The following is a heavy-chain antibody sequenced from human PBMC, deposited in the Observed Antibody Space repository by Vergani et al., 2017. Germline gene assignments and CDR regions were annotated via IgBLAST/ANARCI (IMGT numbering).Heavy chain of an antibody. CDR3: AKGGVGADTRYYYMDV. D-gene: IGHD1-26*01. Sequence: EVKLVESGGGLAQPGGSLRLSCEASGITFWKFGMHWVRQGPGKGLEWVSGISGSGATSYYAESMKGRFAMSRDNSKNTVYVQMNNLKPEDTAVYYCAKGGVGADTRYYYMDVWGKGTTVTVSS. CDR1: GITFWKFG. CDR2: ISGSGATS. J-gene: IGHJ6*03. V-gene: IGHV3-23*04.